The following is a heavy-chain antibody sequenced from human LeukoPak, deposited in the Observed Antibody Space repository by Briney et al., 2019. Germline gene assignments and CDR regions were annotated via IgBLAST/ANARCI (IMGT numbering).Heavy chain of an antibody. CDR1: GGSISSVTYY. J-gene: IGHJ5*02. CDR2: IYYSGST. D-gene: IGHD5-24*01. Sequence: SETLSLTCTVSGGSISSVTYYWSWIRQHPGKGLEWIGYIYYSGSTYYNPSLKSRVTISVDASKNQFSLKLTSVTAADTAVYYCAIVRDGNNWFDPWGQGTLVTVSS. V-gene: IGHV4-31*03. CDR3: AIVRDGNNWFDP.